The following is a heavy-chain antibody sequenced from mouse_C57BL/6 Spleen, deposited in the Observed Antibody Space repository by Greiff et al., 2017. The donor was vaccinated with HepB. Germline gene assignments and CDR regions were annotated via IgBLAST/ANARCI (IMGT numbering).Heavy chain of an antibody. CDR1: GYTFTSYW. V-gene: IGHV1-55*01. CDR3: ARYRLGYAMDY. Sequence: QVQLQQSGAELVKPGASVKMSCKASGYTFTSYWITWVKQRPGQGLEWIGDIYPGSGSTNYNEKFKSKATLTVDTSSSTAYMQLSSLTSEDSAVYYCARYRLGYAMDYWGQGTSVTVSS. D-gene: IGHD4-1*01. J-gene: IGHJ4*01. CDR2: IYPGSGST.